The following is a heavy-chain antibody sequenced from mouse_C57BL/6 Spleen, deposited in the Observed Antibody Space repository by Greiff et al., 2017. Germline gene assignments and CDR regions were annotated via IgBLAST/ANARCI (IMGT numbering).Heavy chain of an antibody. CDR3: ARSDYYGYDDWYFYV. Sequence: QVQLQQSDAELVKPGASVQISCKVSGYTFTDHTIHWMKQRPEQGLEWIGYIYPRDGSTKYNVKFKGKATLTADQSSSTAYMQLNSLTSEDSAVYFCARSDYYGYDDWYFYVWGTGTTVTVSS. D-gene: IGHD2-2*01. V-gene: IGHV1-78*01. CDR1: GYTFTDHT. CDR2: IYPRDGST. J-gene: IGHJ1*03.